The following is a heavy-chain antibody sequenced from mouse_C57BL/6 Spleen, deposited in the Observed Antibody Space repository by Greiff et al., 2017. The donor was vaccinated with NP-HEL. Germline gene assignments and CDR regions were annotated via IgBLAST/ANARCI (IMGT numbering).Heavy chain of an antibody. CDR2: ISYDGSN. V-gene: IGHV3-6*01. Sequence: ESGPGLVKPSQSLSLTCSVTGYSITSGYYWNWIRQFPGNKLEWMGYISYDGSNNYNPSLKNRISITRDTSKNQFFLKLNSVTTEDTATYYCARGSSFSTWFAYWGQGTLVTVSA. CDR3: ARGSSFSTWFAY. D-gene: IGHD1-1*01. J-gene: IGHJ3*01. CDR1: GYSITSGYY.